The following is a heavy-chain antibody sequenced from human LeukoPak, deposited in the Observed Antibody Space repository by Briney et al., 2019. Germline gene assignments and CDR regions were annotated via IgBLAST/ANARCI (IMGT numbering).Heavy chain of an antibody. J-gene: IGHJ4*02. V-gene: IGHV3-30*18. D-gene: IGHD4-17*01. CDR3: AKLTTVTNTDY. CDR1: GFTFSSYG. CDR2: ISYGGSNK. Sequence: GGSLRLSCAASGFTFSSYGMHWVRQAPGKGLEWVAVISYGGSNKYYADSVKGRFTISRDNSKNTLYLQMNSLRAEDTAVYYCAKLTTVTNTDYWGQGTLVTVSS.